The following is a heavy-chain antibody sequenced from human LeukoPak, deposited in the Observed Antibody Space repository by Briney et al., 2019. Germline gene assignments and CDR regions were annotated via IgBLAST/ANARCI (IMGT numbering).Heavy chain of an antibody. D-gene: IGHD3-22*01. V-gene: IGHV4-4*09. CDR3: ARRSSDSTGLWAFDY. CDR2: IFSSGSA. CDR1: GGSISSYY. J-gene: IGHJ4*02. Sequence: SETLSLTCTVSGGSISSYYWSWIRQPPGKGLEWIGYIFSSGSANYNPSLESRVTISLDRSGKQFSLKLKSVTAADTAVYYRARRSSDSTGLWAFDYWGQGTLVTVSS.